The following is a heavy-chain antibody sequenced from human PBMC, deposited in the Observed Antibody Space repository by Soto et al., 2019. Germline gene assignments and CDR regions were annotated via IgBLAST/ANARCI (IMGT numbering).Heavy chain of an antibody. CDR3: ARGYCSGGTCYSWDY. J-gene: IGHJ4*02. D-gene: IGHD2-15*01. CDR1: GYTFTSYV. CDR2: INGGNGNA. Sequence: QVQLVQSEAEVKKPGASVKLSCKASGYTFTSYVLHWVRQAPGQRLEWMGWINGGNGNAKYSQKFQGRVTITRDTSASTAYMELSSLRSEDTATYYCARGYCSGGTCYSWDYWGQETLVAVSS. V-gene: IGHV1-3*01.